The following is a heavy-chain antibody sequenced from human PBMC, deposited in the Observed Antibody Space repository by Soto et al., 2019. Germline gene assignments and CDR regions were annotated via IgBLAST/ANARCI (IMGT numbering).Heavy chain of an antibody. D-gene: IGHD6-6*01. J-gene: IGHJ6*02. CDR2: IDTAGDT. CDR1: GFTFSSYD. CDR3: ARDLGGSSSPYYYNGMVG. V-gene: IGHV3-13*01. Sequence: GGSLRLSCAASGFTFSSYDMHWVRQATGKRLEWVSAIDTAGDTYYPGSVKGRFTISRESAKNSLYLQMNSLRAEDTAVYYCARDLGGSSSPYYYNGMVGCYPATPVSVAS.